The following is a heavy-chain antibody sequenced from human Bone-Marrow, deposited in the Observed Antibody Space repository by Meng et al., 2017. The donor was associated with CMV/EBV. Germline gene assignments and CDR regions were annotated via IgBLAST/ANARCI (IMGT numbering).Heavy chain of an antibody. CDR1: GFTFSSYG. D-gene: IGHD2-21*02. CDR2: IRYDGSNK. J-gene: IGHJ4*02. CDR3: ARGGLRFLLEHFDY. V-gene: IGHV3-30*02. Sequence: GESLKISCAASGFTFSSYGMHWVRQAPGKGLEWVAFIRYDGSNKYYADSVKGRFTISRDNSKNTLYLQMNSLRAEDTAVYYCARGGLRFLLEHFDYWGQGKLVTGSS.